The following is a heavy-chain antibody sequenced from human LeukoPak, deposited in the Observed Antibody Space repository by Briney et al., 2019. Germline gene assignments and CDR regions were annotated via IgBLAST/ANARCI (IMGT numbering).Heavy chain of an antibody. CDR2: IYYSGST. CDR1: GGSISSSSYY. V-gene: IGHV4-39*01. CDR3: ASGYDYPPPLDY. Sequence: PSETLSLTCTVSGGSISSSSYYWGWIRQPPGKGLEWIGSIYYSGSTYYNPSLKSRVTISVDTSKNQFSLKLSSVTAADTAVYYCASGYDYPPPLDYWGQGTLVTVSS. J-gene: IGHJ4*02. D-gene: IGHD5-12*01.